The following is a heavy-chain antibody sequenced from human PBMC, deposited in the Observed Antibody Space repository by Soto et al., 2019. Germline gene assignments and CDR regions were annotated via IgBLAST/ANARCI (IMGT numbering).Heavy chain of an antibody. V-gene: IGHV4-59*01. CDR2: IYYSGST. Sequence: PSETLSLTCTVSGGSISSYYWSWIRQPPGKGLEWIGYIYYSGSTNYNPSLKSRVTISVDTSKNQFSLKLSSVTAAGTAMYFCARYNSYAIDYWGRGTLVTVSS. CDR3: ARYNSYAIDY. CDR1: GGSISSYY. J-gene: IGHJ4*02. D-gene: IGHD2-8*01.